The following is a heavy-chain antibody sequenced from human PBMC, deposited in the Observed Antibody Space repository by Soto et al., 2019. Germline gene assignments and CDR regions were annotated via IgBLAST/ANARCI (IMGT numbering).Heavy chain of an antibody. V-gene: IGHV5-51*01. CDR3: TRLAGYWSSRSADTPQYYYYYGMDV. Sequence: GESLKISCKGSGYSFTSYWIGWVRQMPGKGLEWMGIIYPGDSDTRYSPSFQGQDTISADKSISTAYLQWSSLKASDTAMYYCTRLAGYWSSRSADTPQYYYYYGMDVWGQGTTVTVSS. CDR1: GYSFTSYW. J-gene: IGHJ6*02. CDR2: IYPGDSDT. D-gene: IGHD2-2*01.